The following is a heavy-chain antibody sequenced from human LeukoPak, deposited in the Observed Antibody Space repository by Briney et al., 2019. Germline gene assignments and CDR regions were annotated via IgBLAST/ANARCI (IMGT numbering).Heavy chain of an antibody. CDR1: GYTFTSYY. CDR2: INPSGGGT. CDR3: ARDVGSGWYDNWFDP. V-gene: IGHV1-46*01. D-gene: IGHD6-19*01. J-gene: IGHJ5*02. Sequence: GASVKVSCKASGYTFTSYYIHWMRQAPGQGLEWMGIINPSGGGTSYPQKFQGRVTMTRDTSTSTVYMELSSLRSEDTAVYYCARDVGSGWYDNWFDPWGQGTLVTVSS.